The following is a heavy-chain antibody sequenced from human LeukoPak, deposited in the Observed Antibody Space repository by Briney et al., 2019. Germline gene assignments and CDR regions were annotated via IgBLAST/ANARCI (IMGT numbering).Heavy chain of an antibody. D-gene: IGHD4-23*01. V-gene: IGHV4-59*08. CDR2: IFYSGST. Sequence: SETLSLTCTVTGGSIGRYYWSWIRQPPGKGLEWIGYIFYSGSTSYNLSLKSRVTISLDTSKNRFSLKMTSATVADTAVYYCARHQYGGGPIDHWGPGTVVTVSS. J-gene: IGHJ4*02. CDR1: GGSIGRYY. CDR3: ARHQYGGGPIDH.